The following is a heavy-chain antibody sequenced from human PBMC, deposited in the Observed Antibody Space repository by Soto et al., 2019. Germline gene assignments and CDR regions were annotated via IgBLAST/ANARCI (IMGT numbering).Heavy chain of an antibody. CDR2: IRSKAYGGTT. V-gene: IGHV3-49*03. CDR3: TRASVXTAMVTKY. D-gene: IGHD5-18*01. CDR1: GFTFGDYA. Sequence: PGGSLRLSCTVSGFTFGDYAMSWFRQAPGKGLEWVGFIRSKAYGGTTEYAASVKGRFIISRDDSKSIAYLQMNGLKTEDTAMYYCTRASVXTAMVTKYWGQGT. J-gene: IGHJ4*02.